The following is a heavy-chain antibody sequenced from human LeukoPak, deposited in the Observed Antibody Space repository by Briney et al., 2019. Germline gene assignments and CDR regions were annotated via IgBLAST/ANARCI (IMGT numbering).Heavy chain of an antibody. CDR2: IYHSGST. V-gene: IGHV4-38-2*02. CDR1: GYSISSGYY. CDR3: ARVRFYFDY. J-gene: IGHJ4*02. Sequence: SETLSLTCTVSGYSISSGYYWGWIRQPPGKGLEWIGSIYHSGSTYYNPSLKSRVTISGDTSKNQFSLKLSSVNAADTAVYYCARVRFYFDYWGQGTLVTVSS.